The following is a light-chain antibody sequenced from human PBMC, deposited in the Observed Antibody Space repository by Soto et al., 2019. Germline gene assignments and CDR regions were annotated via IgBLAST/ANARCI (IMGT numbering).Light chain of an antibody. V-gene: IGKV1-27*01. Sequence: DIQMTQSPSSLSASVGDRVTITCRASQGISNYLAWYQQKPGKVPKLLIYAASTLQSGVPSRFSGSGSGTDLPLTTSTLQPEVVATYDCQNNNCAPNTFGQGTKLEIK. CDR3: QNNNCAPNT. CDR1: QGISNY. J-gene: IGKJ2*01. CDR2: AAS.